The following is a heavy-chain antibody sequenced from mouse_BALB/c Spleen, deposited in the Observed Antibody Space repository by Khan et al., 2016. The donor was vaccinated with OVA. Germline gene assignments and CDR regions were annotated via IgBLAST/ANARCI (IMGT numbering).Heavy chain of an antibody. CDR2: INTYTGEP. CDR3: ARPPYYSYTLDD. CDR1: GYTFTNYG. Sequence: QIQLVQSGPELKKPGETVKISCKASGYTFTNYGMNWVKQSPGKALKWMGWINTYTGEPTYADDFKGRFAISLETSASSAYLQLNNLKHEDTATYFCARPPYYSYTLDDWGQGTSVTVSS. V-gene: IGHV9-3-1*01. J-gene: IGHJ4*01.